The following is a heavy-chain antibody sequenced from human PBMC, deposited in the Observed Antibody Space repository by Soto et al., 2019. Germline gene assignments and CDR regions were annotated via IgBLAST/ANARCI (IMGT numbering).Heavy chain of an antibody. CDR2: IYYSGGT. CDR3: ARDGKDSGDYWFFDL. Sequence: QVQLQESGPGLVKPSQTLSLTCTVSGGSISSGGYYWSWIRQHPGKGLEWIGYIYYSGGTSYNPSLKVRVTITVNKAKNPFSLKLSSVNAADTAVYYCARDGKDSGDYWFFDLWGRGTLVTVSS. CDR1: GGSISSGGYY. V-gene: IGHV4-31*03. J-gene: IGHJ2*01. D-gene: IGHD4-17*01.